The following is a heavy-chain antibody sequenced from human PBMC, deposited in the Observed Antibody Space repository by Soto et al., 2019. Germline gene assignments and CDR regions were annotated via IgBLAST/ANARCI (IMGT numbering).Heavy chain of an antibody. CDR1: GGTFSSYA. Sequence: SVKVSCKASGGTFSSYAISWVRQAPGQGLEWMGGIIPIFGTANYAQKFQGRVAITADESTSTAYMELRSLRSEDTAVYYCARDQLISYYDSSGYSDYYGMDVWGQGTTVTVSS. D-gene: IGHD3-22*01. CDR3: ARDQLISYYDSSGYSDYYGMDV. J-gene: IGHJ6*02. V-gene: IGHV1-69*13. CDR2: IIPIFGTA.